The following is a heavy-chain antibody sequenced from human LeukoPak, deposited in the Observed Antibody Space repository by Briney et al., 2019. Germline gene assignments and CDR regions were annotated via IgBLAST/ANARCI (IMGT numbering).Heavy chain of an antibody. CDR2: IIPMFGTA. D-gene: IGHD6-19*01. CDR1: GGTFSRYV. CDR3: ARVDRYSSWGNYFDY. Sequence: GASVKVSCKASGGTFSRYVISWVRQAPGQGLEWMGGIIPMFGTANYAQKFQGRVTITADESTSTAYMELSSLRSEVTAVYYCARVDRYSSWGNYFDYWGQGTLVTVSS. V-gene: IGHV1-69*13. J-gene: IGHJ4*02.